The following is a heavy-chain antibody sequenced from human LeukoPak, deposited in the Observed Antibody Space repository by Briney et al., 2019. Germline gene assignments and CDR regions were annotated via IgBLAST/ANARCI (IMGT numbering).Heavy chain of an antibody. Sequence: PSETLSLTCTVSGGSISSGTYYWGWIRQPPGKGLEWIGSIYYSGSTSYNPSLKSRVTISVDTSKNQFSLKPSSVTAADTAVYYCARRGDYWGQGTLVTVSS. CDR2: IYYSGST. CDR1: GGSISSGTYY. V-gene: IGHV4-39*01. D-gene: IGHD3-16*01. J-gene: IGHJ4*02. CDR3: ARRGDY.